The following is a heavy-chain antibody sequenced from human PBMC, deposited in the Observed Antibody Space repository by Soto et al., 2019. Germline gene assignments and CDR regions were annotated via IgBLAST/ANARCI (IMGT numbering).Heavy chain of an antibody. J-gene: IGHJ4*02. CDR3: RFFDVSAGRDY. D-gene: IGHD3-9*01. CDR2: TSGGGSTT. Sequence: EVQLLESGGGLVQPGGSLRLSCAASGFTFSNFAMSWVRQAPGKGLEWVSLTSGGGSTTFHADSVKGRFTVSRDNSENTLYLQMNSLRGEDTAVYYCRFFDVSAGRDYWGQGTLVIVSS. CDR1: GFTFSNFA. V-gene: IGHV3-23*01.